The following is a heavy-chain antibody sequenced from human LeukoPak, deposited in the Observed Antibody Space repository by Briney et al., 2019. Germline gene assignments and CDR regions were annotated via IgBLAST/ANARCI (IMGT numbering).Heavy chain of an antibody. Sequence: SETLSLTCTVSGGSISNYYWSWIRQPPGKGLEWIGYISYSGSTNYNPSLRSRVTISVDTSKNQFSLKLSSVTAADTAVYYCARDRYSYGFWGQGILVTVSS. CDR2: ISYSGST. J-gene: IGHJ4*02. CDR3: ARDRYSYGF. D-gene: IGHD5-18*01. CDR1: GGSISNYY. V-gene: IGHV4-59*01.